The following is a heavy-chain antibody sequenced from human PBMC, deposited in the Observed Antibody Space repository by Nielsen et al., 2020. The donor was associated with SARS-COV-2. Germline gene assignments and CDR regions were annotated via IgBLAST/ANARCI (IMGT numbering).Heavy chain of an antibody. CDR3: TRVAYDFWSGSTYYMDV. D-gene: IGHD3-3*01. Sequence: WIRQPPGKGLEWVGFIRSEAYGGTTEYAASVKGRFTISRDDSKSIAYLQMNSLKTEDTAVYYCTRVAYDFWSGSTYYMDVWGKGTTVTVSS. V-gene: IGHV3-49*02. CDR2: IRSEAYGGTT. J-gene: IGHJ6*03.